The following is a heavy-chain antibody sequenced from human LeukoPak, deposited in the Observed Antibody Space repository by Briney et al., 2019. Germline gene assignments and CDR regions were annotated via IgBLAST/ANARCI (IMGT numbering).Heavy chain of an antibody. V-gene: IGHV4-31*03. CDR1: GGSISSGGYY. Sequence: PSQTLSLTCTVSGGSISSGGYYWSWIRQHPGKGLEWIGYIYYSGSTYYNPSLKSRVTISVDTSKNQFSLKLSSVTAADTAVYYRARNKELSLYRLDAFDIWGQGTMVTVSS. CDR3: ARNKELSLYRLDAFDI. CDR2: IYYSGST. D-gene: IGHD3-16*02. J-gene: IGHJ3*02.